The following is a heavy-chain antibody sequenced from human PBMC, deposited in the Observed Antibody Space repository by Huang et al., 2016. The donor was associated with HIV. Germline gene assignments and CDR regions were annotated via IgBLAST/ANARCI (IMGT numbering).Heavy chain of an antibody. Sequence: QVQLQQWGAGLLKPSATLSLTCAVYGGSFSGYYWSWIRQPPGKGLEWIGEINHGGRTNYNPSRKSRVTISVDTSKNQFSLKLSSVTAADTAVYYCARGTGGYWGQGTLVTVSS. CDR2: INHGGRT. V-gene: IGHV4-34*01. CDR1: GGSFSGYY. J-gene: IGHJ4*02. CDR3: ARGTGGY. D-gene: IGHD2-15*01.